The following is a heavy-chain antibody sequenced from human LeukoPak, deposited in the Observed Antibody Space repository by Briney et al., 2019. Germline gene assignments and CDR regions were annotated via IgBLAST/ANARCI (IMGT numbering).Heavy chain of an antibody. CDR2: IIPIFGTA. V-gene: IGHV1-69*06. Sequence: SVKVSCKASGGTFSSYAISWVRQAPGQGLEWMGRIIPIFGTANYAQKFQGRVTITADKSTSTAYMELSSLRSEDTAVYYCARGGNYHYYYMDVWGKGTTVTVSS. J-gene: IGHJ6*03. D-gene: IGHD1-26*01. CDR3: ARGGNYHYYYMDV. CDR1: GGTFSSYA.